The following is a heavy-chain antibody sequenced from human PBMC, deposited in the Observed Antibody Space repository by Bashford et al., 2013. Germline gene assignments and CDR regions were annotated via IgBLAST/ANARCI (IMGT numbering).Heavy chain of an antibody. J-gene: IGHJ4*02. V-gene: IGHV4-31*03. D-gene: IGHD3-3*01. CDR2: IYYSGST. CDR1: GGSISSGGYY. CDR3: ARVVHDFWSGYYYYFDY. Sequence: SETLSLTCTVSGGSISSGGYYWSWIRQHPGKGLEWIGYIYYSGSTYYNPSLKSRVTISVDTSKNQFSLKLSSVTAADTAVYYCARVVHDFWSGYYYYFDYWGQGTLVTVSS.